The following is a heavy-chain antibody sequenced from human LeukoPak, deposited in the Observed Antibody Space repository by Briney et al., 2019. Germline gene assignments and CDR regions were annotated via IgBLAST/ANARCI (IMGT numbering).Heavy chain of an antibody. V-gene: IGHV4-30-4*01. CDR1: GGSISSGDYY. J-gene: IGHJ4*02. Sequence: PSETLSLTCTVSGGSISSGDYYWSWIRQPPGKGLEWLGYIYYSGSTYYNPSLKSRVTISVDTSKNQFSLKLSSVTAADTAVYYCARYYDLYYFDYWGQGTLVTVSS. D-gene: IGHD3-3*01. CDR2: IYYSGST. CDR3: ARYYDLYYFDY.